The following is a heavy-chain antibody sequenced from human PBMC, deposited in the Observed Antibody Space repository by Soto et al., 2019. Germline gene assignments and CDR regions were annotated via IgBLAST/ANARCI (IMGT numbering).Heavy chain of an antibody. D-gene: IGHD2-21*01. CDR1: GGTFSTYS. CDR3: TIGSWSGEVFDI. Sequence: QVQLVQSGAEVKKPGSSVMVSCKDSGGTFSTYSMFWVRQAPGQGLEWMGRIIPMLGIANYAQRFQDRVTITADKSTATAYMELSSLRSEDTALYYCTIGSWSGEVFDIWGQGTMDTVSS. J-gene: IGHJ3*02. V-gene: IGHV1-69*02. CDR2: IIPMLGIA.